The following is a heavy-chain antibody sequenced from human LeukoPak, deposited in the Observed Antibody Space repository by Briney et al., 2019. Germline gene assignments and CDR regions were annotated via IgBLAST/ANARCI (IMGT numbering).Heavy chain of an antibody. D-gene: IGHD1-14*01. CDR1: GGSFSGYY. CDR2: INHSGST. Sequence: SETLSLTCAVYGGSFSGYYWSWIRQPPGKGLEWIGEINHSGSTNYNPSLKSRVTISVDTSKNQFSLKLSSVTAADTAVYYCASPGNHYHYVDVWGKGTTVTVSS. CDR3: ASPGNHYHYVDV. J-gene: IGHJ6*03. V-gene: IGHV4-34*01.